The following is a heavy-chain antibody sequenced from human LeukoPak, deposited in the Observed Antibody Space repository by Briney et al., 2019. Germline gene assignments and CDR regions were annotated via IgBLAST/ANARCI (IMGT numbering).Heavy chain of an antibody. Sequence: GGSLRLSCAASGFTFSSYSMNWVRQAPGKGLEWVSSISSSSSYIYYADSVKGRFTISRDNAKNSLYLQMNSLRAEDTAVYYCASIGGSLGMAVWGQGTTVTVSS. CDR1: GFTFSSYS. CDR2: ISSSSSYI. D-gene: IGHD3-16*01. V-gene: IGHV3-21*01. J-gene: IGHJ6*02. CDR3: ASIGGSLGMAV.